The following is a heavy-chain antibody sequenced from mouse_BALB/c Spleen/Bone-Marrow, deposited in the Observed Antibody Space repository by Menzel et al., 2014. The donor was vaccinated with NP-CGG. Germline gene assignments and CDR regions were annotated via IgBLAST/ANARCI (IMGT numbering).Heavy chain of an antibody. CDR1: GYSITSGYY. D-gene: IGHD1-1*01. CDR3: ARDHYYGSSYLDY. CDR2: ITYDGSS. V-gene: IGHV3-6*02. J-gene: IGHJ2*01. Sequence: EVQRVESGPGLVKPSQSLSLTCSVTGYSITSGYYWNWIRQFPGNRLEWMGYITYDGSSNYNPSLKNRISITRDTSENQFFLKLNSVTTEDTATYYCARDHYYGSSYLDYWGQGTTLTVSS.